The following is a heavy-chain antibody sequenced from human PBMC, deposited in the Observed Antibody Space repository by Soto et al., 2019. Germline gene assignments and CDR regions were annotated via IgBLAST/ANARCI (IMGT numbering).Heavy chain of an antibody. CDR3: ARAIKRWEVHYYFDY. CDR1: GSTFNNFA. Sequence: QVVLLQSGAEVKEPGSSVRVSCKVSGSTFNNFAFSWVRQAPGHGPEWMGGIVVISNTADYSQRFRDRVTITADTSTNNLYMDLRSLTFDDTAVYYCARAIKRWEVHYYFDYWGQGALVTVSS. CDR2: IVVISNTA. J-gene: IGHJ4*02. V-gene: IGHV1-69*06. D-gene: IGHD1-26*01.